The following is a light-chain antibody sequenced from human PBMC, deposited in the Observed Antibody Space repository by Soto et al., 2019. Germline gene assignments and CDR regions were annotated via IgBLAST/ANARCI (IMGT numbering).Light chain of an antibody. CDR3: SSFTSSSTFV. Sequence: QSALAQPASVSGSRGQSITLSCTGTSSDVGRYNYVSWFQQHPGKVPKLIIYDVSNWPSGVSDRFSGSKSGNTASLTISGLHPEDEADYYCSSFTSSSTFVFGTGTKVTVL. CDR2: DVS. J-gene: IGLJ1*01. CDR1: SSDVGRYNY. V-gene: IGLV2-14*03.